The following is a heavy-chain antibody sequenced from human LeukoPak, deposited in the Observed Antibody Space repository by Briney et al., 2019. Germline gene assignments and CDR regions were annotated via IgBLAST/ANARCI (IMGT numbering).Heavy chain of an antibody. Sequence: GGSLRLSCAASGFTFSSYAMHWVRQAPGKGLEWVAVISYDGSNKYYADSVKGRFTISRDNSKNTLYLQMNSLRAEDTAVYYCARGRFVRLLLTKPPGGNWFDPWGQGTLVTVSS. CDR2: ISYDGSNK. CDR1: GFTFSSYA. D-gene: IGHD3-22*01. CDR3: ARGRFVRLLLTKPPGGNWFDP. J-gene: IGHJ5*02. V-gene: IGHV3-30-3*01.